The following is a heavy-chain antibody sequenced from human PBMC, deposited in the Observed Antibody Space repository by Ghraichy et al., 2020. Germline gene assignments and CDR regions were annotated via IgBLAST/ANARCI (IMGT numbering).Heavy chain of an antibody. V-gene: IGHV1-46*01. CDR1: GYTFTSYY. D-gene: IGHD3-9*01. J-gene: IGHJ4*02. Sequence: ASVKVSCKASGYTFTSYYMHWVRQAPGQGLEWMGIINPSGGSTSYAQKFQGRVTMTRDTSTSTVYMELSSLRSEDTAVYYCARDSARNRGYYDILTGYTPGGYWGQGTLVTVSS. CDR2: INPSGGST. CDR3: ARDSARNRGYYDILTGYTPGGY.